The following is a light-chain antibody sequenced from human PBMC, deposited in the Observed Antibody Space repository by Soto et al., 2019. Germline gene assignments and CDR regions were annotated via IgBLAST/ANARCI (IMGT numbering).Light chain of an antibody. V-gene: IGLV1-51*02. CDR3: GTWDSCLSAHVV. CDR2: ENK. CDR1: SSNIGNNY. J-gene: IGLJ2*01. Sequence: QSVLTQPPSVSAAPGQKVTISCSGRSSNIGNNYVSWYQQLPGTAPKLLIYENKKRPSGIPDRFYGSKSGTSATLGITGLQTGYEADYYCGTWDSCLSAHVVFGGGTKLTVL.